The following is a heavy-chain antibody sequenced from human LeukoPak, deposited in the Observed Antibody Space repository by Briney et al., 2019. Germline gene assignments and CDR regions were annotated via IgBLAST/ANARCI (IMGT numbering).Heavy chain of an antibody. Sequence: NPGGPLRLSCAAYGFTFSSYSMNWVRQAPGKGLEWVSSISSSSSYIYYADSVKGRFTISRDNAKNSLYLQMNSLRAEDTAVYYCARGHVVVVAATDYWGQGTLVTVSS. CDR3: ARGHVVVVAATDY. CDR1: GFTFSSYS. CDR2: ISSSSSYI. D-gene: IGHD2-15*01. J-gene: IGHJ4*02. V-gene: IGHV3-21*01.